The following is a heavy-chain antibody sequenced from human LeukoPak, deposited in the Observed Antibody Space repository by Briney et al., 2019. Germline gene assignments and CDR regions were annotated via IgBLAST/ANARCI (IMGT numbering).Heavy chain of an antibody. J-gene: IGHJ3*02. Sequence: SETLSLTCTASGGSITSWYWSWIRQTPGKGLEWIGYIHYSGSTNYNPSLKSRVTISVDTSKNQFSLKLSSVTAADTALYYCARGYDFWSGRSPDAFDIWGQGTMVTVSS. D-gene: IGHD3-3*01. CDR2: IHYSGST. CDR3: ARGYDFWSGRSPDAFDI. CDR1: GGSITSWY. V-gene: IGHV4-59*01.